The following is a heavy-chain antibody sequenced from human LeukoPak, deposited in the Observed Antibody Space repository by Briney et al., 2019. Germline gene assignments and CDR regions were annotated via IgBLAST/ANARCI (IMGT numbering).Heavy chain of an antibody. CDR3: ARGQYHLLYWYFDL. CDR1: GGSISSYY. Sequence: PSETLSLTCTVSGGSISSYYWSWIRQPAGKGLEWIGRIYSSGSTNYNPSLKSRVTMSVDTSKNQFSLTLSSVTAADTAVCYCARGQYHLLYWYFDLWGRGTLVTVSS. CDR2: IYSSGST. V-gene: IGHV4-4*07. J-gene: IGHJ2*01. D-gene: IGHD2-2*01.